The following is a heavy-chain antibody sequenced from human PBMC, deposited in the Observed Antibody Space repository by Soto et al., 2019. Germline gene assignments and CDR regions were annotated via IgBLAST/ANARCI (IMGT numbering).Heavy chain of an antibody. D-gene: IGHD2-21*02. J-gene: IGHJ6*02. Sequence: QVRLQESGPGLVKPSETLSLTCTVSGGSISSYYWSWIRQPPGKGLEWIGYMYNTGSTIYNPSLKVRVTVSVETSKNQCALKLNSVTAADTAVYYCARDLWGYCGADCYPLDVWGQGTTVTVSS. V-gene: IGHV4-59*01. CDR2: MYNTGST. CDR3: ARDLWGYCGADCYPLDV. CDR1: GGSISSYY.